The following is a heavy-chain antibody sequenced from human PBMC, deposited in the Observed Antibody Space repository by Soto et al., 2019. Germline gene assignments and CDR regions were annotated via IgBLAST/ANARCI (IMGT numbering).Heavy chain of an antibody. CDR2: ISGDGINT. D-gene: IGHD1-26*01. Sequence: QIQLVESGGDVVQPGKSLRLSCAASGFNFGFFGMHWVRQAPGKGLECVAFISGDGINTQYADSVRGRFTLSRDYSRKTMYLQMDSLRDEDTALYYCARGNLSFDFDYWGLGTLVTVSS. V-gene: IGHV3-30*03. CDR3: ARGNLSFDFDY. J-gene: IGHJ4*02. CDR1: GFNFGFFG.